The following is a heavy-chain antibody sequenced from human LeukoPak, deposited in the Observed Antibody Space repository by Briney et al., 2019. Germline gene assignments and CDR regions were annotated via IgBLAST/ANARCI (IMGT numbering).Heavy chain of an antibody. J-gene: IGHJ6*02. CDR3: ARDGSDWNYAYYYYGIDV. D-gene: IGHD1-7*01. CDR2: ISSDGDNK. CDR1: GFTFNSYA. Sequence: GRSLRLSCAASGFTFNSYAMHWVRRAPGKGLEWVAVISSDGDNKYYADSVKGRFTISRDNSKNTLYLQMNSLRAEDTAVYYCARDGSDWNYAYYYYGIDVWGQGTTVTVSS. V-gene: IGHV3-30*04.